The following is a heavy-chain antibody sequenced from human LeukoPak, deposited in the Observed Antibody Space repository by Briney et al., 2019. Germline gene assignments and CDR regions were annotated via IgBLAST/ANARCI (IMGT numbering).Heavy chain of an antibody. CDR3: AKDQDISVAALMADY. Sequence: PGGSLRLSCAASGFTFNSYAMSWVRQALGKGLEWVSAISGSGDSTYYADSVKGRFTISRDNSKNTLYLQMNSLRAEDTAVYYCAKDQDISVAALMADYWGQGTLVTVSS. CDR2: ISGSGDST. CDR1: GFTFNSYA. V-gene: IGHV3-23*01. D-gene: IGHD2-15*01. J-gene: IGHJ4*02.